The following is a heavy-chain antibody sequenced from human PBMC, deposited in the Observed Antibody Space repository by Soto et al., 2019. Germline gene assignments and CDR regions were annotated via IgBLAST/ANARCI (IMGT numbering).Heavy chain of an antibody. Sequence: KASETLSLTCTVSGDSVTNYFWSWMRQPPGKGLEWIGHMYHGGRTNYSPSLKSRVTMSLDTSKNQFSLYLSSVTAADTAVIYCARGVGGYSYGGLDSWGQGTLVTVSS. CDR2: MYHGGRT. CDR1: GDSVTNYF. CDR3: ARGVGGYSYGGLDS. V-gene: IGHV4-59*02. D-gene: IGHD5-18*01. J-gene: IGHJ5*01.